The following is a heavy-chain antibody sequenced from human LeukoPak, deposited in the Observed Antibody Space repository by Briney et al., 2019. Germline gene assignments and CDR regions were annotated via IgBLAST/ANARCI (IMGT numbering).Heavy chain of an antibody. V-gene: IGHV3-23*01. J-gene: IGHJ4*02. D-gene: IGHD3-10*01. CDR3: AKESLELLWFGELFYFDY. CDR1: GFTFSSYA. Sequence: GGSLRLSCAASGFTFSSYAMSWVRQAPGKGLEWVSAISGSGGSTYYADSVKGRFTISRDNSKNTLYLQMNSLRAEDTAVYYYAKESLELLWFGELFYFDYWGQGTLVTVSS. CDR2: ISGSGGST.